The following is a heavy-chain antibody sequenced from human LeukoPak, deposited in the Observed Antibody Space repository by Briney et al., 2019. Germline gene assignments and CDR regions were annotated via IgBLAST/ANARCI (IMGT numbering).Heavy chain of an antibody. CDR1: GASLSSDY. CDR3: ARVLTTWGNWYFDL. J-gene: IGHJ2*01. V-gene: IGHV4-4*09. Sequence: SETLPLTCTVSGASLSSDYWSWIRQPPGKELEWIGYIYTSGTTSYNPSLKSRVTMSVDTSKNHVSLNMSSVTAADTAVYYCARVLTTWGNWYFDLWGRGTLVTVSS. CDR2: IYTSGTT. D-gene: IGHD7-27*01.